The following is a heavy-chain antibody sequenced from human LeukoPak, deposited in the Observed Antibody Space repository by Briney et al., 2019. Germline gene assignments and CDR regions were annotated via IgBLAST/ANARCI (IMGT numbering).Heavy chain of an antibody. D-gene: IGHD2-8*01. V-gene: IGHV3-7*03. Sequence: PGGSLRPSCAPSGFIFSSYWMSWVRQAPGKGLEWVANIKQDGSERYYVDSVKGRFTISRDNAKNSLYLQMNSLRAEDTAVYYCARKAYALDVWGKGTTVTVSS. CDR3: ARKAYALDV. J-gene: IGHJ6*04. CDR2: IKQDGSER. CDR1: GFIFSSYW.